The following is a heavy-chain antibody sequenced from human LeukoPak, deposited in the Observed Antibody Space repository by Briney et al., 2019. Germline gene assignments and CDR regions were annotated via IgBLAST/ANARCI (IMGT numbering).Heavy chain of an antibody. Sequence: GASVKVSCKASGYTFGGYHLLWMRQAPGQGLEWLGWINPDTGATRYGQEFQGRVTMTRDTSISTVYMELSRLRSDDTAVYYCARWYNSCWYDYWGQGTLVSVSS. CDR1: GYTFGGYH. V-gene: IGHV1-2*02. CDR2: INPDTGAT. CDR3: ARWYNSCWYDY. J-gene: IGHJ4*02. D-gene: IGHD6-13*01.